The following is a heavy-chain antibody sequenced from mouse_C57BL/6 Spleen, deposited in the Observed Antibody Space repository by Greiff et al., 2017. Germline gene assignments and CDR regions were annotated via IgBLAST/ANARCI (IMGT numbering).Heavy chain of an antibody. D-gene: IGHD1-1*01. CDR2: ISDGGSYT. Sequence: DVMLVESGGGLVKPGGSLKLSCAASGFTFSSYAMSWVRQTPEKRLEWVATISDGGSYTYYPDNVKGRFTISRDNAKNNLYLQMSHLKSEDTAMYYCAREHYYGSSLYFDYWGQGTTLTVSS. CDR1: GFTFSSYA. CDR3: AREHYYGSSLYFDY. V-gene: IGHV5-4*01. J-gene: IGHJ2*01.